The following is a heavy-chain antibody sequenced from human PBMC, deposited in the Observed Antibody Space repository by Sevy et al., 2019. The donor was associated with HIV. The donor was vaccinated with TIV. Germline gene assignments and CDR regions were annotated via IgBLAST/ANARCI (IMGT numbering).Heavy chain of an antibody. J-gene: IGHJ6*02. V-gene: IGHV1-69*13. D-gene: IGHD2-2*01. CDR2: IIPIFRRG. Sequence: VKVSCKASGGTFSRHAISWVRQAPGQGLEWMGGIIPIFRRGNYAQKFLGRVTITADGSTSTVYMELSGLRSDDTAVYYCAKGRDDIVAIPAVRLYYQNGMDVWGQGTTVTVSS. CDR3: AKGRDDIVAIPAVRLYYQNGMDV. CDR1: GGTFSRHA.